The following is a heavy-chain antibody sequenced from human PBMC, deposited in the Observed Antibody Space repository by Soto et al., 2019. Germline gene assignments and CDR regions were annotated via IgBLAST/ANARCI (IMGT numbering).Heavy chain of an antibody. CDR1: GDSITSTTYF. D-gene: IGHD1-7*01. CDR3: AKTIPKTGRFDY. Sequence: SETLSLTCTLPGDSITSTTYFWAWIRQPPGKGLEWIFSIYYSGRTYFNPSLTSRVSISVDRSKNQFSLKMTSLTAADTAVYYCAKTIPKTGRFDYWGQGTLVTVSS. CDR2: IYYSGRT. V-gene: IGHV4-39*01. J-gene: IGHJ4*02.